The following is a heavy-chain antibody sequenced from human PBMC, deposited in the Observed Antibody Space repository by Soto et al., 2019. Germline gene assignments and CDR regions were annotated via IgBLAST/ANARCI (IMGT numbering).Heavy chain of an antibody. CDR3: ARGQRVHWYARWFDP. D-gene: IGHD6-13*01. V-gene: IGHV4-34*01. CDR1: GGSFSGYY. CDR2: INHSGST. J-gene: IGHJ5*02. Sequence: QVQLQQWGAGLLKPSETLSLTCAVYGGSFSGYYWSWIRQPPGKGLEWIGEINHSGSTNYNPSLKSRVTISVDTSKNQFSLKLSSVSAAATAVYYCARGQRVHWYARWFDPWGQGTLVTVSS.